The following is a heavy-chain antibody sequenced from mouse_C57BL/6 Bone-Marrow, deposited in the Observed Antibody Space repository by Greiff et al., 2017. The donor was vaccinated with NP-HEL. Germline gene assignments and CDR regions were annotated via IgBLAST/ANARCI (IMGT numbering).Heavy chain of an antibody. D-gene: IGHD4-1*01. CDR2: IYPGDGDT. J-gene: IGHJ2*01. V-gene: IGHV1-80*01. CDR1: GYAFSSYW. CDR3: ARGSPLTGGDY. Sequence: QVQLQQSGAELVKPGASVKISCKASGYAFSSYWMNWVKQRPEKGLEWIGQIYPGDGDTNYNGKFKGKATLTADKSSSTAYMQLSSLTSEDSAVYFCARGSPLTGGDYWGQGTTLTVSS.